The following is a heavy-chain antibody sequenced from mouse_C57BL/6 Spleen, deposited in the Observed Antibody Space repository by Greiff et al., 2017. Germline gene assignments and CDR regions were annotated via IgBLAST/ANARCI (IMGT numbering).Heavy chain of an antibody. D-gene: IGHD2-12*01. V-gene: IGHV5-9*01. J-gene: IGHJ4*01. CDR2: ISGGGGNT. Sequence: EVQVVESGGGLVKPGGSLKLSCAASGFTFSSYTMSWVRQTPEKRLEWVATISGGGGNTYYPDSVKGRFTISRDNAKNTLYLQMSSLRSEDTALYYCARPIYTGAMDYWGQGTSVTVSS. CDR1: GFTFSSYT. CDR3: ARPIYTGAMDY.